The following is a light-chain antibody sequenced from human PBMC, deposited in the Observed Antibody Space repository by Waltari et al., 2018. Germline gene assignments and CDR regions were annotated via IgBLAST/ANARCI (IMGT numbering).Light chain of an antibody. CDR1: SSKLGAGHD. CDR2: DNN. J-gene: IGLJ3*02. Sequence: QSVLTQPPSMSGAPGQRVTIPCTGSSSKLGAGHDFNWYQVFPGTAPKLLIYDNNNRPSGVPDRFSGSKSDTSASLAIGGLQAEDEADYYCQSFDIRLSGGVVFGGGTKVTVL. V-gene: IGLV1-40*01. CDR3: QSFDIRLSGGVV.